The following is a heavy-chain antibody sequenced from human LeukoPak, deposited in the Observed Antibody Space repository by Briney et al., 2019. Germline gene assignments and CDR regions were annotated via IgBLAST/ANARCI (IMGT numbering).Heavy chain of an antibody. Sequence: GGSLRLSCSASGFTFSSYAMHRVRQAPGKGLEYVSAISSNGGSTYYADSVKGRFAISRDNSKNTLYLQMSSLRAEDTAVYYCVKGSSGWFIYFDYWGQGTLVTVSS. CDR1: GFTFSSYA. D-gene: IGHD6-19*01. V-gene: IGHV3-64D*06. CDR3: VKGSSGWFIYFDY. CDR2: ISSNGGST. J-gene: IGHJ4*02.